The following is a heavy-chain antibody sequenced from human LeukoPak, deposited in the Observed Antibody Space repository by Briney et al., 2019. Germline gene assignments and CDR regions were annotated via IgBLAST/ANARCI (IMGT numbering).Heavy chain of an antibody. J-gene: IGHJ4*02. Sequence: GGSLRLSCAASGFTFSSYSMNWVRQAPGKGLEWVSSISSISSYIYYADSVKGRFTISRDNAKNTLYLQMSSLRAEDTAVYYCARDHTVTTAGYWGQGTLVTVSS. CDR3: ARDHTVTTAGY. CDR1: GFTFSSYS. V-gene: IGHV3-21*01. D-gene: IGHD4-17*01. CDR2: ISSISSYI.